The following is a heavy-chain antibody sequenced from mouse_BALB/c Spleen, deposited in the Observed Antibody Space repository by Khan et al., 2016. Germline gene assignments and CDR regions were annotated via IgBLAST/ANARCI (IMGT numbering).Heavy chain of an antibody. Sequence: EVQLQESGPGLVKPSQSLSLTCSVTGYSITSGYYWNWIRQFPGNKLEWMGYISYDGSNNYNPSLKNRISITRDTSKNQFFLKLNSVTSEDTSTYYCVTLRRVEAMDYWGQGTSVTVSS. CDR2: ISYDGSN. CDR1: GYSITSGYY. J-gene: IGHJ4*01. V-gene: IGHV3-6*02. D-gene: IGHD1-2*01. CDR3: VTLRRVEAMDY.